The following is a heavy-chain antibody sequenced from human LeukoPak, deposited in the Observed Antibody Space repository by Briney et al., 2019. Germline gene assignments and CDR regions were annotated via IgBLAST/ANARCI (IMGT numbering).Heavy chain of an antibody. J-gene: IGHJ4*02. CDR3: ARHEYCSGGSCYSLDFDY. D-gene: IGHD2-15*01. CDR2: IRNSDGMT. Sequence: PGGSLRLSCDASGFSINTYTMYWVRQAPGQGLEWVSGIRNSDGMTYYADSVRGRFTISRDNSKNTLYLQMNSLRAEDTAVYYCARHEYCSGGSCYSLDFDYWGQGTLVTVSS. CDR1: GFSINTYT. V-gene: IGHV3-23*01.